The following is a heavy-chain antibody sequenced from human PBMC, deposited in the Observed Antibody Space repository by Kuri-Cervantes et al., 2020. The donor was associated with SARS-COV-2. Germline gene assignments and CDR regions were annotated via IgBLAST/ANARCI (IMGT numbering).Heavy chain of an antibody. Sequence: LSLTCAASGFTFSSYSMNWVRQAPGKGLEWVSSISSSSSYIYYADSVKGRFTISRDNAKNPLYLQMNSLRAEDTAVYYCARAQNTYGSGSYVYFQHWGQGTLVTVSS. CDR2: ISSSSSYI. J-gene: IGHJ1*01. CDR1: GFTFSSYS. CDR3: ARAQNTYGSGSYVYFQH. V-gene: IGHV3-21*01. D-gene: IGHD3-10*01.